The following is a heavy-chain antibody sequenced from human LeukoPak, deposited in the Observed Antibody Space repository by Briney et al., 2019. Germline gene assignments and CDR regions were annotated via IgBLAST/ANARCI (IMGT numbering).Heavy chain of an antibody. CDR1: GFIFSTNG. J-gene: IGHJ3*02. CDR2: ISYDGGNK. V-gene: IGHV3-30*03. CDR3: ARDQDARYFDWLLPHDAFDI. D-gene: IGHD3-9*01. Sequence: QPGRSLRLSCAASGFIFSTNGMHWVRQAPGKRREWVALISYDGGNKYYADSVKGRFTSSRDNSQNTLYLQMSSLRAEDTAVYYCARDQDARYFDWLLPHDAFDIWGQGTMVTVSS.